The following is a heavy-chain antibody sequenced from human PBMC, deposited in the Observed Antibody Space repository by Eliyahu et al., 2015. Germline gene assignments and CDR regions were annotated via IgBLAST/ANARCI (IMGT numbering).Heavy chain of an antibody. D-gene: IGHD3-10*01. CDR2: IYYSGST. CDR1: GGSXSXYY. Sequence: QVQLQESGPGLXKPSETLSLTCXVSGGSXSXYYWSWIRQPPGKGLEWIGDIYYSGSTNYNPSLKSRVTISVDTSKNQFSLKLSSVTAADTAVYYCARAGSTEIYYYYMDVWGKGTTVTVSS. J-gene: IGHJ6*03. CDR3: ARAGSTEIYYYYMDV. V-gene: IGHV4-59*01.